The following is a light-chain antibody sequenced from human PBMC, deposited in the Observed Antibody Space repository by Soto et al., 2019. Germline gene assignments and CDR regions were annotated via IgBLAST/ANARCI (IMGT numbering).Light chain of an antibody. CDR2: AAS. CDR3: QQYYSYPYT. Sequence: AIRMTQSPSSLSASTGDRVTITCRASQGISSYLAWYQQKPGKAPKLLIYAASTLQSGVPSRFSGSGSGTYFTLTLSCLQSEDFATYYCQQYYSYPYTFGQGTKLEIK. J-gene: IGKJ2*01. V-gene: IGKV1-8*01. CDR1: QGISSY.